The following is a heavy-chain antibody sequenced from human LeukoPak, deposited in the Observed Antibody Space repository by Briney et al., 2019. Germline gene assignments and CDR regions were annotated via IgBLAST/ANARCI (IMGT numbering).Heavy chain of an antibody. V-gene: IGHV3-30*03. CDR2: ISYDGSDK. CDR1: GFTISTYG. J-gene: IGHJ4*02. Sequence: PGGSLRLSCAASGFTISTYGMHWVRQAPGKGLEWVALISYDGSDKYYADSVKGRFTISRDNSKNTLYLQMNSLRAEDTAVYYCVLHAMAFDYWGQGTLVTVSS. D-gene: IGHD5-18*01. CDR3: VLHAMAFDY.